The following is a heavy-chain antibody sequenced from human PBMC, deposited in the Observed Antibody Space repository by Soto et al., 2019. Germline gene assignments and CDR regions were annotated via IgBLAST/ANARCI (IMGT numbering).Heavy chain of an antibody. J-gene: IGHJ4*02. CDR3: AKDKGGYYGSGSYEFDY. D-gene: IGHD3-10*01. CDR1: GFTFSSCA. Sequence: GGSLRLSCAASGFTFSSCAMSWVRQAPGKGLEWVSTISGSGGSTYYADSVKGRFTISRDNSKNTLYLQMNSLRAEDTAVYYCAKDKGGYYGSGSYEFDYWGQGTLVTVSS. CDR2: ISGSGGST. V-gene: IGHV3-23*01.